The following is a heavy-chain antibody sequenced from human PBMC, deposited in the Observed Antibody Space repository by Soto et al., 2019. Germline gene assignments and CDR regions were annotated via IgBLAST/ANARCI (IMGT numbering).Heavy chain of an antibody. CDR3: ARARGDYYDSSGYYFDY. Sequence: SETLSLTCTVSGGSVSSGSYYWSWIRQPPGKGLEWIGYIYYSGSTNYNPSLKSRVTISVDTSKNQFSLKLSSVTAADTAVYYCARARGDYYDSSGYYFDYWGQGXLVTVYS. J-gene: IGHJ4*02. V-gene: IGHV4-61*01. CDR1: GGSVSSGSYY. CDR2: IYYSGST. D-gene: IGHD3-22*01.